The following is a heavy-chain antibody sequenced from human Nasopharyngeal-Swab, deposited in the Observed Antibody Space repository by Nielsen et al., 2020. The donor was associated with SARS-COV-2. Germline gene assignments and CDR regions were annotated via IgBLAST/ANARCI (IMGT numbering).Heavy chain of an antibody. J-gene: IGHJ4*02. D-gene: IGHD1-7*01. Sequence: VRQMPGKGLEWMGIMYPRDSDTRYSPSFQGQVTISADKSISTAYLQWSSLKASDTAMYYCATAYNRNYYWDYWGQGTLVTVSS. V-gene: IGHV5-51*01. CDR2: MYPRDSDT. CDR3: ATAYNRNYYWDY.